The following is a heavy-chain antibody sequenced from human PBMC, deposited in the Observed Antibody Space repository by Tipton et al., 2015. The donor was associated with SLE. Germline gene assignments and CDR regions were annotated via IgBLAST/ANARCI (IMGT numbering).Heavy chain of an antibody. CDR1: GDSVKSRY. D-gene: IGHD1-1*01. J-gene: IGHJ6*03. CDR3: ARGREWNWSPYYMDV. V-gene: IGHV4-59*02. CDR2: RFHDGNI. Sequence: TLSLTCTVSGDSVKSRYWIWVRQPAGRGLEWLAYRFHDGNINYNPSLKTRLTMSVDTSRDQFSLTLNSVTAADPGIYYCARGREWNWSPYYMDVWGKGTTVTVSS.